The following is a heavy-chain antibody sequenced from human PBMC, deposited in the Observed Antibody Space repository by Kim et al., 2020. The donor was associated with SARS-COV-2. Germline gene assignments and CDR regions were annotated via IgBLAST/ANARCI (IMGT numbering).Heavy chain of an antibody. V-gene: IGHV4-34*01. D-gene: IGHD3-3*01. CDR2: INHSGST. CDR1: GGSFSGYY. J-gene: IGHJ6*03. CDR3: ARGNPDVGLRFLEVQVNYYMDV. Sequence: SETLSLTCAVYGGSFSGYYWSWIRQPPGKGLEWIGEINHSGSTNYNPSLKSRVTISVDTSKNQFSLKLSSVTAADTAVYYCARGNPDVGLRFLEVQVNYYMDVWGKGTTVTVSS.